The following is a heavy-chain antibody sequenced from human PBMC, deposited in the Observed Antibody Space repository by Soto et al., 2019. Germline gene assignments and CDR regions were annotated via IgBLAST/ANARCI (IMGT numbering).Heavy chain of an antibody. CDR3: ARSYRSRRIAFDI. CDR1: GGSITSSY. CDR2: IYDTGISGYTPST. Sequence: SETLSLTCTVSGGSITSSYWSWIRRPPGKGLEWIAYIYDTGISGYTPSTSYNPSLKSRVTMSVDTSKNQFSLKLSSVTAADTAVYYCARSYRSRRIAFDIWGQGTMVTVSS. V-gene: IGHV4-59*12. J-gene: IGHJ3*02. D-gene: IGHD2-2*01.